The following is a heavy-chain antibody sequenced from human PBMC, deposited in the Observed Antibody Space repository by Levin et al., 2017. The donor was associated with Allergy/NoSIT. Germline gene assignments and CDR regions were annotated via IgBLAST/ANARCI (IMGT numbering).Heavy chain of an antibody. CDR3: ARSSSDRGYIDN. CDR2: INPNIGDT. J-gene: IGHJ4*02. Sequence: ASVKVSCKASGYTFIAYFIHWVRQAPGQGLEWMGLINPNIGDTYYAQRFQGRVIMTWDTSTGIAYMELSRLTSDDTAVYYCARSSSDRGYIDNWGQGALVTVSS. CDR1: GYTFIAYF. D-gene: IGHD1-14*01. V-gene: IGHV1-2*02.